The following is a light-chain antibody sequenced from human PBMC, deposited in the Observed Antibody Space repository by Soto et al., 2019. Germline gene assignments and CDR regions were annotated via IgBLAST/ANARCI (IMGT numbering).Light chain of an antibody. V-gene: IGKV3-20*01. CDR2: AAS. CDR3: QSYGDSLFT. Sequence: EIVLTQSPGTLSLSPGERATLSCRASQRVSNSLVAWYQQKPGQAPRPLMSAASSRATGIPDRFSGSGSGTDFTFTISSLEPEDFAVYYCQSYGDSLFTFGPGTKVETK. CDR1: QRVSNSL. J-gene: IGKJ3*01.